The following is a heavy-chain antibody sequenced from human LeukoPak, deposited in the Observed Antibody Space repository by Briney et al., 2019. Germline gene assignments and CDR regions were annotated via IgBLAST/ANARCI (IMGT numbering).Heavy chain of an antibody. V-gene: IGHV3-21*01. CDR3: ATDKTIATPDAFHI. CDR2: ISSSSSYI. J-gene: IGHJ3*02. Sequence: GGSLRLSCAASGFTFSSYSMNWVRQAPGKGLEWVSSISSSSSYIYYADSVKGRFTISRDNAKNSLFLQMNSLRAEDTAVYYCATDKTIATPDAFHIWGQGTMVTVSS. CDR1: GFTFSSYS. D-gene: IGHD2-15*01.